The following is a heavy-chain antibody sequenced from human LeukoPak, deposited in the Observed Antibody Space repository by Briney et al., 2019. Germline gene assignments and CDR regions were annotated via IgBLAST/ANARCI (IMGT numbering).Heavy chain of an antibody. V-gene: IGHV3-21*01. D-gene: IGHD6-13*01. Sequence: GGSLRLSCAASGFTFSSYSMNWVRQAPGKGLEWVSSISSSSSYIYYADSVKGRFTISRDNAKNSLYLQMNSLRAEDTAVYYCARDEQQLVMFDYWGQGTLVTVSS. CDR1: GFTFSSYS. CDR2: ISSSSSYI. J-gene: IGHJ4*02. CDR3: ARDEQQLVMFDY.